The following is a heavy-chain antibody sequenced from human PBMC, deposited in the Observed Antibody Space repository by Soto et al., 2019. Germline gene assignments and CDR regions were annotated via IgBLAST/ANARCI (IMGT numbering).Heavy chain of an antibody. D-gene: IGHD3-22*01. Sequence: QVKLVQSGAEVKKPGASVKVSCKASGYTFTTYTMHWVRQAPRQRLEWMGWINAGSGNTKNSQQFQGRVTITRDTSATTAYMELSSLTSEDTAVYYCARGDYYDSTGSRYYFDYWGQGTLVTVFS. J-gene: IGHJ4*02. CDR3: ARGDYYDSTGSRYYFDY. CDR1: GYTFTTYT. CDR2: INAGSGNT. V-gene: IGHV1-3*01.